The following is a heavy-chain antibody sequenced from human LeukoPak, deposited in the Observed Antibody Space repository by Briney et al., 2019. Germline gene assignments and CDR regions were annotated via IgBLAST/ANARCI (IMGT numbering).Heavy chain of an antibody. CDR1: GGSISSYY. V-gene: IGHV4-59*08. CDR3: ARQRSSGSIINP. J-gene: IGHJ5*02. CDR2: IYYSGST. Sequence: PSETLSFTCTGSGGSISSYYWSWLRQPPGKGLEWIEYIYYSGSTNYNPSLKSRVTISVDTSKNQFSLKLSSVTAADTAVYYCARQRSSGSIINPWGQGTLVTVSS. D-gene: IGHD6-19*01.